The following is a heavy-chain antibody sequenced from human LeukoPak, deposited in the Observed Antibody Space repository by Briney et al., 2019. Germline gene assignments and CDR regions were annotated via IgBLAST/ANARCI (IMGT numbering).Heavy chain of an antibody. CDR2: IYYSGST. V-gene: IGHV4-59*01. CDR1: GGSISSYY. J-gene: IGHJ4*02. Sequence: PSETLSLTCTISGGSISSYYWRWIRQPPGKGLEWIGYIYYSGSTNYNPSLKSRVTISVDTSKNQFSLKLSSVTAADTAVYYCARDLTGEGYFDYWGQGTLVTVSS. CDR3: ARDLTGEGYFDY. D-gene: IGHD1-26*01.